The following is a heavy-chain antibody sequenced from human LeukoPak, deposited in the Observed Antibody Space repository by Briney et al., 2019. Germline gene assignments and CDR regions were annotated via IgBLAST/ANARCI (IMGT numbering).Heavy chain of an antibody. CDR1: GSSISGYY. Sequence: SETLSLTCTVSGSSISGYYWSWFRQPPGKGPEWIGTLYYSGSTNYNPSLKSRVTMSVDTSKNQFSLKVSSVTAADTAVYYCARANYFDYWGQGTLVTVSS. CDR2: LYYSGST. CDR3: ARANYFDY. J-gene: IGHJ4*02. V-gene: IGHV4-59*01.